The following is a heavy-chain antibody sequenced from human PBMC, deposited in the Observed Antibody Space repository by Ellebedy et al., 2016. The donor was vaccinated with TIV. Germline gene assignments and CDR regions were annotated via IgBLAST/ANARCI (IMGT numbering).Heavy chain of an antibody. CDR2: INHSGST. CDR3: ARVRFRPYYYYYYGMDV. D-gene: IGHD3-10*01. J-gene: IGHJ6*02. V-gene: IGHV4-34*01. CDR1: GGSFSGYY. Sequence: MPSETLSLTCAVYGGSFSGYYWSWIRQPPGKGLEWIGEINHSGSTNYNPSLKSRVTISVDTSKNQFSLKLSSVTAADTAVYYCARVRFRPYYYYYYGMDVWGQGTTVTVSS.